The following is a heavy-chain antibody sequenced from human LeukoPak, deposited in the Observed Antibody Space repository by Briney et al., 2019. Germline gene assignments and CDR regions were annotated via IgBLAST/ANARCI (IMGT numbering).Heavy chain of an antibody. Sequence: SETLSLTCTVSGGSISSYYWSWIRQPPGKGLEWIGYIYYSGSTNYNPSLKSRVTISVDTSKNQFSLKLSSVTAADTAVYYCARSIAAAGTDYWGQGTLATVSS. CDR1: GGSISSYY. D-gene: IGHD6-13*01. CDR2: IYYSGST. J-gene: IGHJ4*02. CDR3: ARSIAAAGTDY. V-gene: IGHV4-59*01.